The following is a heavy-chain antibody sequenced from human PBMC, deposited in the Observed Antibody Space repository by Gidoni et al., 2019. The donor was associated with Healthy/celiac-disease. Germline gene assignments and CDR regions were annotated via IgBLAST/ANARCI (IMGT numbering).Heavy chain of an antibody. D-gene: IGHD1-7*01. V-gene: IGHV1-69*09. J-gene: IGHJ6*02. CDR3: ARDGSRDLTGTGYYYYYGMDV. CDR2: IIPILGIA. CDR1: GGTFSSYA. Sequence: QVQLVQSGAEVKQPGSSVKVSCKASGGTFSSYAISWVRQAPGQGLEWMGRIIPILGIANYAQKFQGRVTITADKSTSTAYMELSSLRSEDTAVYYCARDGSRDLTGTGYYYYYGMDVWGQGTTVTVSS.